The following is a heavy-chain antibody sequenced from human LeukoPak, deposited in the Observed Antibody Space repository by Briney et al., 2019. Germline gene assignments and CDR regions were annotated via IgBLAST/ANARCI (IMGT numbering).Heavy chain of an antibody. J-gene: IGHJ4*02. CDR2: IYWDDDQ. D-gene: IGHD4-17*01. CDR3: AHSRDYGDLYY. V-gene: IGHV2-5*02. CDR1: GFSLSTSGVG. Sequence: SGPTLVNPTQTLTLTCTFSGFSLSTSGVGVGWIRQPPGKALEWLALIYWDDDQRYSPSLKSRLTITKDTSKNQVVLTMTNVDPVDTVTYYCAHSRDYGDLYYWGQGTLVTVSS.